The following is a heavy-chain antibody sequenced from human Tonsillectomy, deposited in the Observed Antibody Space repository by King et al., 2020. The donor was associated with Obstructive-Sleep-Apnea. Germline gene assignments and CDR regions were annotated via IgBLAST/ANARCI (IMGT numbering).Heavy chain of an antibody. CDR3: ARHERLFDY. V-gene: IGHV3-33*01. D-gene: IGHD4-11*01. J-gene: IGHJ4*02. CDR2: IWYDGSNK. Sequence: VQLVESGGGVVQPGRSLRLSCAASGFTFSSYGMHWVRQAPGKGLEWVAVIWYDGSNKYYADSVKGRFTISRYNSKNTLYLQMNSLRAEDTAVYYCARHERLFDYWGQGTLVTVSS. CDR1: GFTFSSYG.